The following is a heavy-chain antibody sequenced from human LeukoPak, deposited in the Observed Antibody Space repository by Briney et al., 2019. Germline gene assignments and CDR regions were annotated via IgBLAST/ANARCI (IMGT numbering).Heavy chain of an antibody. CDR3: TREGWGTGDYFDY. V-gene: IGHV3-49*04. CDR2: IRSKAYGGTT. CDR1: GFTFTNYA. D-gene: IGHD7-27*01. Sequence: PGGSLRLSCAASGFTFTNYAMSWVRQAPGKGLEWVGFIRSKAYGGTTEYAASVKGRFTISRDDSKSIAYLQMNSLKTEDTAVYYCTREGWGTGDYFDYWGQGTLVTVSS. J-gene: IGHJ4*02.